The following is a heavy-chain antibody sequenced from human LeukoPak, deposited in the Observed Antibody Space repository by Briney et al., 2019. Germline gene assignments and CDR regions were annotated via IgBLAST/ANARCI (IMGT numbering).Heavy chain of an antibody. V-gene: IGHV4-34*01. Sequence: SETLSLTCAVYGGSFSGYYWSWIRQPPGKGLEWIGEINHSGSTNYNPSLKSRVTISVDTSKNQFSLKLSSVTAADTAVYYCARPYGSGPGAFDIWGQGTMDTVSS. J-gene: IGHJ3*02. CDR3: ARPYGSGPGAFDI. CDR2: INHSGST. CDR1: GGSFSGYY. D-gene: IGHD3-10*01.